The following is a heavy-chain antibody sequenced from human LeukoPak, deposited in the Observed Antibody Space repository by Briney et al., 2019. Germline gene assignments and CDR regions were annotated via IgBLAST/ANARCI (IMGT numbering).Heavy chain of an antibody. CDR1: GFTFSRYW. Sequence: PGGSLRLSCAASGFTFSRYWMSWVRQAPGKGLEWVANIKQDGSESYYVDSVKGRFTISRDNAKNSLYLRVNSLRAEDTAVYYCARELLWFGESKGFDYWGQGTLVTVSS. D-gene: IGHD3-10*01. CDR2: IKQDGSES. J-gene: IGHJ4*02. V-gene: IGHV3-7*01. CDR3: ARELLWFGESKGFDY.